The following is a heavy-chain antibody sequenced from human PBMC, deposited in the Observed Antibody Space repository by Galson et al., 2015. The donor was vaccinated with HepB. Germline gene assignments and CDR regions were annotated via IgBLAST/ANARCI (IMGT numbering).Heavy chain of an antibody. CDR2: IDPSDSNT. Sequence: QSGAEVKKPGESLRISCKGSGYRLTSYWINWVRQMPGKGLEWMGRIDPSDSNTKYSPSFQGHVTISAEKSFSTAYLQWSSLKASDTAMYYCATSTYYYDSRGYYPGASDIWGQGTMVTVSS. CDR1: GYRLTSYW. D-gene: IGHD3-22*01. J-gene: IGHJ3*02. V-gene: IGHV5-10-1*01. CDR3: ATSTYYYDSRGYYPGASDI.